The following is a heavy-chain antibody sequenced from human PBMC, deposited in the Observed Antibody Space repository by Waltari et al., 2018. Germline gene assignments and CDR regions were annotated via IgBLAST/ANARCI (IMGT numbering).Heavy chain of an antibody. CDR2: IYSGGST. V-gene: IGHV3-53*01. D-gene: IGHD3-22*01. CDR3: ARSDYYDSSGTSIY. Sequence: EVQLVESGGGLIQPGGSLRLSCAASGFTVSSNYMSWVRRAPGKGLEWVSVIYSGGSTYYADSVKGRFTISRDNSKNTLYLQMNSLRAEDTAVYYCARSDYYDSSGTSIYWGQGTLVTVSS. CDR1: GFTVSSNY. J-gene: IGHJ4*02.